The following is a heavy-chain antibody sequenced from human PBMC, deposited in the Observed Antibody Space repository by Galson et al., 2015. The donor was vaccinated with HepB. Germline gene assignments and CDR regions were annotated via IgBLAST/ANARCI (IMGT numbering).Heavy chain of an antibody. CDR3: ARDLRRYSSGWYGDY. CDR2: IWYDGSNK. CDR1: GFTFSSYG. Sequence: SLRLSCAASGFTFSSYGMHWVRQAPGKGLEWVAVIWYDGSNKYYADSVKGRFTISRDNSKNTLYLQMNSLRAEDTAVYYCARDLRRYSSGWYGDYWGQGTLVTVSS. D-gene: IGHD6-19*01. J-gene: IGHJ4*02. V-gene: IGHV3-33*08.